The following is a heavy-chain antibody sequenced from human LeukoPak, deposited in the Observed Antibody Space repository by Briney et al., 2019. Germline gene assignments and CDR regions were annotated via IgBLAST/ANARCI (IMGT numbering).Heavy chain of an antibody. CDR2: ISYDGSNK. CDR3: ARSRGYYDSSGLTLGY. J-gene: IGHJ4*02. CDR1: GFTFSSYG. D-gene: IGHD3-22*01. V-gene: IGHV3-30*03. Sequence: GRSLRLSCAASGFTFSSYGMHWVRQAPGKGLEWVAVISYDGSNKYYADSVKGRFTISRDNSKNTLYLQMNSLRAEDTAVYYCARSRGYYDSSGLTLGYWGQGTLVTVSS.